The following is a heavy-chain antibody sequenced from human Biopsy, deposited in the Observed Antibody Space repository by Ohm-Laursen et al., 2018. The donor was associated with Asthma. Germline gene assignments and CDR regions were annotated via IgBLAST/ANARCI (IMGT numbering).Heavy chain of an antibody. CDR3: ARKGGCCISRTCYSLDF. CDR2: INSVFGTT. V-gene: IGHV1-69*13. Sequence: SVKVSCKSLGGTFNTYVIGWVRQAPGQGLEWMGGINSVFGTTTYPQKFQDRVTITADDSTSTVYMELSSLRSEDTAVYYCARKGGCCISRTCYSLDFWGQGTLVTVSS. D-gene: IGHD2-2*01. J-gene: IGHJ4*02. CDR1: GGTFNTYV.